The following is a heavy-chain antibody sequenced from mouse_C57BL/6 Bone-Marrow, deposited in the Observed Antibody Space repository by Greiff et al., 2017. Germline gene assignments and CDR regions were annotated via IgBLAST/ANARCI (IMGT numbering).Heavy chain of an antibody. J-gene: IGHJ1*03. CDR1: GYTFTNYG. V-gene: IGHV1-63*01. CDR2: ICPGGGYT. Sequence: VKLMESGAELVRPGTSVKMSCKASGYTFTNYGIGWAKQRPGHGLEWIGDICPGGGYTNYTEKVKGKATLSADKSSSRAYMKFNSLTSEDSAIYYCARSGDGYYFYGYFDVWGTGTTVTVSS. D-gene: IGHD2-3*01. CDR3: ARSGDGYYFYGYFDV.